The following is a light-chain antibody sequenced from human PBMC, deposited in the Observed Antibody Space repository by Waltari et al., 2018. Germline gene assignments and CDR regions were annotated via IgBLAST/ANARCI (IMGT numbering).Light chain of an antibody. CDR3: QSYDSSLSGSL. CDR2: GNS. J-gene: IGLJ2*01. Sequence: QSGLPQPPSASAAPGPRVTISCTGSSATTGAGYDVPWYQLLPGTAPKLLIYGNSNRPSGVPDRFSGSKSGTSASLAITGLQPEDEADYYCQSYDSSLSGSLFGGGTKLTVL. CDR1: SATTGAGYD. V-gene: IGLV1-40*01.